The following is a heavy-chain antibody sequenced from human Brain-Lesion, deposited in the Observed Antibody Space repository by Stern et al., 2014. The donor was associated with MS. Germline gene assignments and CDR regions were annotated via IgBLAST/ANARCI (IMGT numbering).Heavy chain of an antibody. CDR3: ATAFYDFLTGYYFFDS. D-gene: IGHD3-9*01. CDR2: IKSKSAGGTT. V-gene: IGHV3-15*01. J-gene: IGHJ4*02. Sequence: VQLVESGGGLVKPGGSLRLSCAGSGFTFSQAWLSWVRQAPGKGLEWVGHIKSKSAGGTTDYAAPVKGRFSMSRDDSKNTLYLQMNSLKIEDTAVYYCATAFYDFLTGYYFFDSWGQGTLVTVSS. CDR1: GFTFSQAW.